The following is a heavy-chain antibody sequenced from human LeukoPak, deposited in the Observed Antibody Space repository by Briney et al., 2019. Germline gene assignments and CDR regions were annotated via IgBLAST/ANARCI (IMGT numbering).Heavy chain of an antibody. V-gene: IGHV1-2*02. D-gene: IGHD4-11*01. CDR2: INPNSGDT. CDR1: GYTFTGYY. CDR3: ARTTFDYSFDY. J-gene: IGHJ4*02. Sequence: ASVKVSCKASGYTFTGYYMRWVRQAPGQGLEWMGWINPNSGDTNYAQKFQGRVTMTRDTSTSTAYMELSRLRSDDTAVYYCARTTFDYSFDYWGQGTLVTASS.